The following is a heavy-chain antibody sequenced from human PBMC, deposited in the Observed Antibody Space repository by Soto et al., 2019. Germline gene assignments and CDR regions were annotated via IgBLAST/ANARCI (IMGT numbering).Heavy chain of an antibody. CDR3: ATDGDYYDSRGYFDY. V-gene: IGHV3-23*01. CDR1: GFTFSSYA. CDR2: ISGSGGST. D-gene: IGHD3-22*01. Sequence: PGGSLRLSCAASGFTFSSYAMSWVRQAPGKGLEWVSAISGSGGSTYYADSVKGRFTISRDNSKNTLYLQMNSLRAEDTAVYYCATDGDYYDSRGYFDYRGPGTLVTVSP. J-gene: IGHJ4*02.